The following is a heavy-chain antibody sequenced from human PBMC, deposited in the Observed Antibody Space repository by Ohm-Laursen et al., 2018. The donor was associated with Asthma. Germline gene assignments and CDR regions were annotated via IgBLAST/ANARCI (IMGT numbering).Heavy chain of an antibody. Sequence: SLRLSCTASGFTLDDYAMNWVRQAPGKGPEWVSGISGSGGSTYYADSVKGRFTISRDNSKNTLYLQMNSLRAEDTAVYYCAKCRPPATTYGMDVWGQGTTVTVSS. D-gene: IGHD5-12*01. CDR3: AKCRPPATTYGMDV. V-gene: IGHV3-23*01. J-gene: IGHJ6*02. CDR1: GFTLDDYA. CDR2: ISGSGGST.